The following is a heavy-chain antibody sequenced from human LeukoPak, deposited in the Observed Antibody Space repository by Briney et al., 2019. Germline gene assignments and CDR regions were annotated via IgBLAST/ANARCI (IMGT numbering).Heavy chain of an antibody. CDR2: IHPEGNEK. CDR1: GFTFRNFW. V-gene: IGHV3-7*03. CDR3: AKGHAFSGHH. Sequence: GGSLRLSCGASGFTFRNFWMSWVRQAPGRGLEWVANIHPEGNEKYHVDSVKGRFTISRDNPKSSLFLQMNGLRLEDPAVYYRAKGHAFSGHHWGQGTLVTDSS. J-gene: IGHJ5*02.